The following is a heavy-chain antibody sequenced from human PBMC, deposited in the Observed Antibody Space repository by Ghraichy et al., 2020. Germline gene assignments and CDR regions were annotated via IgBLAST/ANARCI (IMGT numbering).Heavy chain of an antibody. D-gene: IGHD2-21*01. CDR2: INPRNGDT. CDR1: GYTFTGHY. CDR3: ARDMVSVAISGWFDP. J-gene: IGHJ5*02. Sequence: ASVKVSCKASGYTFTGHYIHWVRQAPGQGLEWMGWINPRNGDTTYAQKFQGRVTMTRDTSISTVYMELRRLTSNDTAVYYCARDMVSVAISGWFDPWGQGTLANVSS. V-gene: IGHV1-2*02.